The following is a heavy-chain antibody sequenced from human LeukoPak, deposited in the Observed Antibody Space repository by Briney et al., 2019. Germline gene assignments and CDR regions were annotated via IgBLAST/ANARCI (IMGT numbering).Heavy chain of an antibody. Sequence: GGSLRLSCAASGFTYSNYWMTWVRQAPGKGLEWVANIKQDGSEQYYVDSVKGRFTISRDNAKSSLYLQMNSLRAEDTAVYYCAKETRGDYYDSSGYYSNWFDPWAREPWSPSPQ. CDR1: GFTYSNYW. V-gene: IGHV3-7*01. CDR3: AKETRGDYYDSSGYYSNWFDP. D-gene: IGHD3-22*01. J-gene: IGHJ5*02. CDR2: IKQDGSEQ.